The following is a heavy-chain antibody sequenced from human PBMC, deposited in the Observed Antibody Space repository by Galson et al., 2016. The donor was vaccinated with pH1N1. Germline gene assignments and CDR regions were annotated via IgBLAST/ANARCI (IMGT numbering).Heavy chain of an antibody. CDR3: AREDYYDTDLSDWYFDL. Sequence: SCKASGGTFGSFCINWVRQAPGQGLEWMGGIIPIFNTAKYARNFQGRVTITADESTTTAYMELSSLRSDDTAVYFCAREDYYDTDLSDWYFDLWGRGTLRTVSS. D-gene: IGHD3-22*01. CDR2: IIPIFNTA. V-gene: IGHV1-69*01. CDR1: GGTFGSFC. J-gene: IGHJ2*01.